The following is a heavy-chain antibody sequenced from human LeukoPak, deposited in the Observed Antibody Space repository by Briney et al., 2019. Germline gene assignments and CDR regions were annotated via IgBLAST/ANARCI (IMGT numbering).Heavy chain of an antibody. CDR3: ARAVGVYYFDH. CDR1: GGSFSGYY. CDR2: INHSGST. Sequence: SETLSLTCAVYGGSFSGYYWSWIRQPPGKGLEWIGEINHSGSTNYNPSLKSRVTISVDTSKNQFSLKLSSVTAEDTAVYYCARAVGVYYFDHWGQGTLVTVSS. V-gene: IGHV4-34*01. J-gene: IGHJ4*02. D-gene: IGHD3-16*01.